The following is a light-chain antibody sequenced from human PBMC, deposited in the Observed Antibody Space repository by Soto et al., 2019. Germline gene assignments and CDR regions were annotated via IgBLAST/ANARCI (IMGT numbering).Light chain of an antibody. CDR2: EVS. CDR3: ISYAGSNTWV. CDR1: STDVGAYTY. J-gene: IGLJ3*02. V-gene: IGLV2-14*01. Sequence: QSVLTQPASVSGSPGQSITISCTGTSTDVGAYTYVSWYQQHPGKAPKVIIFEVSHRPSGVSDRFSASKSGNTASLTISGLQADDEADYYCISYAGSNTWVFGGGTKVTVL.